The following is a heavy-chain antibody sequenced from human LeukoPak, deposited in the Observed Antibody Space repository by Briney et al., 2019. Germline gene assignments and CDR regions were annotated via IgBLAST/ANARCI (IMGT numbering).Heavy chain of an antibody. CDR3: ASILLSSHYYFNY. V-gene: IGHV4-39*01. CDR2: IYYSGST. J-gene: IGHJ4*02. Sequence: SETLSLTCTVSGGSISSSSYYWGWIRPPPGKGLEWIGSIYYSGSTYYNPSLKSRVTISVDTSKNQFSLKLSSVTAADTAVYYCASILLSSHYYFNYWGQGTLVTVSS. D-gene: IGHD2/OR15-2a*01. CDR1: GGSISSSSYY.